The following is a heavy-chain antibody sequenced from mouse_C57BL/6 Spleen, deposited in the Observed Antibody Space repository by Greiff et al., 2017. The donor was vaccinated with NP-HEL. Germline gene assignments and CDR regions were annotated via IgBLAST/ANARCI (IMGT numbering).Heavy chain of an antibody. D-gene: IGHD2-4*01. CDR1: GYTFTDYY. V-gene: IGHV1-76*01. CDR2: IYPGSGNT. Sequence: VQLQQSGAELVRPGASVKLSCKASGYTFTDYYINWVKQRPGQGLEWIARIYPGSGNTYYNEKFKGKATLTAEKSSSTAYMQLSSLTSEDSAVYFGARSAYDYLFDYWGQGTTLTVSS. CDR3: ARSAYDYLFDY. J-gene: IGHJ2*01.